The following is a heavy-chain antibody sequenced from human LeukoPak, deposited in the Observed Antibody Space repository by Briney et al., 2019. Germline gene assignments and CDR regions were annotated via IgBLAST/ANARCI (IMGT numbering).Heavy chain of an antibody. J-gene: IGHJ4*02. V-gene: IGHV1-18*01. CDR2: ISAYNGNT. CDR1: GYTFTSYG. Sequence: ASVKVSCKASGYTFTSYGISWVRQAPGQGLEWMGWISAYNGNTNYAQKLQGRVTMTTDTSTSTAYMELRSLRSDDTAVYYCARDLQYCTNGVCYMGYGYWGQGTLVTVSS. D-gene: IGHD2-8*01. CDR3: ARDLQYCTNGVCYMGYGY.